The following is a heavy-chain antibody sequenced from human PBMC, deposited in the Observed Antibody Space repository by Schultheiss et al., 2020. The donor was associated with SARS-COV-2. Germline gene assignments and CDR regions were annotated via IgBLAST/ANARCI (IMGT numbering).Heavy chain of an antibody. D-gene: IGHD3-10*01. V-gene: IGHV3-33*08. J-gene: IGHJ4*02. CDR1: GFTFRSYA. CDR2: IWYDGSNK. Sequence: GESLKISCAASGFTFRSYAMSWVRQAPGKGLEWVAVIWYDGSNKYYADSVKGRFTISRDNSKNTLYLQMNSLRAEDTAVYYCARDHGSGSFYYFDYCGQGALVTVSS. CDR3: ARDHGSGSFYYFDY.